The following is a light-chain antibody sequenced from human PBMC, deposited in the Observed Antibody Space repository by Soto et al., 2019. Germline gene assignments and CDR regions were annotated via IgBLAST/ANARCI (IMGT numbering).Light chain of an antibody. J-gene: IGKJ1*01. CDR3: QQYGRSPRT. Sequence: EIVLTQSPGTLSLSPGERATLSCRASQIVDGNSLTWYQQKPGQAPRVLFYAASNRATGIPDRFSGSGSGTDFTLTISRLEPEEFAVYYCQQYGRSPRTFGQGTKVEMK. CDR1: QIVDGNS. V-gene: IGKV3-20*01. CDR2: AAS.